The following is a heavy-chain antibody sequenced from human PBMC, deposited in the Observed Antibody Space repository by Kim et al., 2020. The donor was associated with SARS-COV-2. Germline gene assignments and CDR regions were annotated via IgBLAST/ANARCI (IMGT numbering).Heavy chain of an antibody. CDR1: GGSISSYY. CDR2: IYYSGST. Sequence: SETLSFTCTVSGGSISSYYWSWIRQPPGKGLEWIGYIYYSGSTNYNPSLKSRVTISVDTSKNQFSLKLSSVTAADTAVYYCARDRGIAAAGTLYYYYGMDVWGQGTTVTVSS. D-gene: IGHD6-13*01. V-gene: IGHV4-59*13. CDR3: ARDRGIAAAGTLYYYYGMDV. J-gene: IGHJ6*02.